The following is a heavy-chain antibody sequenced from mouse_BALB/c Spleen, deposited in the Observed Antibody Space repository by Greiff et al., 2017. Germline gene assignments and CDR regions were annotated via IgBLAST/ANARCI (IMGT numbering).Heavy chain of an antibody. CDR2: IWGDGST. CDR1: GFSLTGYG. V-gene: IGHV2-6-7*01. CDR3: ARERYYGSSYYAMDY. J-gene: IGHJ4*01. D-gene: IGHD1-1*01. Sequence: QVQLKDSGPGLVAPSQSLSITCTVSGFSLTGYGVNWVRQPPGKGLEWLGMIWGDGSTDYNSALKSRLSISKDNSKSQVFLKMNSLQTDDTARYYCARERYYGSSYYAMDYWGQGTSVTVSS.